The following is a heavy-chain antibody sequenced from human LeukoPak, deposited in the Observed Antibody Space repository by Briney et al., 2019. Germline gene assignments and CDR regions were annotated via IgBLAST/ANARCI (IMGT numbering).Heavy chain of an antibody. Sequence: GGSLRLSCAASGFTFSSYWMHWVRQAPGKGLVWVSRINIDGSTTRYADSVKGRFTISRDNAKNSLYLQMSNLRAEDTAVYFCARGGGLDVWGQGATVTVSS. CDR2: INIDGSTT. J-gene: IGHJ6*02. CDR1: GFTFSSYW. CDR3: ARGGGLDV. V-gene: IGHV3-74*01. D-gene: IGHD3-16*01.